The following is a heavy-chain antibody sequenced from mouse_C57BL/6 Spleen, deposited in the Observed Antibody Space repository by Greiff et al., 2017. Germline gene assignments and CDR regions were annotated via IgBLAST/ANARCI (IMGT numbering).Heavy chain of an antibody. V-gene: IGHV1-80*01. D-gene: IGHD4-1*01. J-gene: IGHJ2*01. CDR2: IYPGDGDT. CDR3: ARGEITGTWDFDY. Sequence: QVQLKESGAELVKPGASVKISCKASGYAFSSYWMNWVKQRPGKGLEWIGQIYPGDGDTNYNGKFKGKATLTADKSSSTAYMQLSSLTSEDSAVYFCARGEITGTWDFDYWGQGTTLTVSS. CDR1: GYAFSSYW.